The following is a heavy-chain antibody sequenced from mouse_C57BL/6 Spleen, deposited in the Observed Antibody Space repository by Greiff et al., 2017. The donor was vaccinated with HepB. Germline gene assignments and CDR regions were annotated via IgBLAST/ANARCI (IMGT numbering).Heavy chain of an antibody. CDR1: GFTFTDYY. CDR3: ARYYPYYAMDY. J-gene: IGHJ4*01. Sequence: EVKVVESGGGLVQPGGSLSLSCAASGFTFTDYYMSWVRQPPGKALEWLGFIRNKANGYTTEYSASVKGRFTISRDNSQSILYLQMNALRAEDSATYYCARYYPYYAMDYWGQGTSVTVSS. V-gene: IGHV7-3*01. CDR2: IRNKANGYTT.